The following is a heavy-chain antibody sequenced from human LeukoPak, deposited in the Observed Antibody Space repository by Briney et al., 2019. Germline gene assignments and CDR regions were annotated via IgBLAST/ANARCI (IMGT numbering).Heavy chain of an antibody. Sequence: SETLSLTCTVSGGSISSSSYYWGWIRQPPGKGLEWIGSIYYNGSTYYNPSLKSRVTISVDTSKNQFSLKLSSVTAADTAVYYCASGSYLNWFDPWGQGTLVTVSS. CDR3: ASGSYLNWFDP. CDR1: GGSISSSSYY. D-gene: IGHD1-26*01. J-gene: IGHJ5*02. V-gene: IGHV4-39*07. CDR2: IYYNGST.